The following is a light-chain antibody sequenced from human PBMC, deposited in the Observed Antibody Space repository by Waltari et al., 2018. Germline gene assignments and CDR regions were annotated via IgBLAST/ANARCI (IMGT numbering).Light chain of an antibody. CDR2: HAS. V-gene: IGKV3-20*01. CDR1: QGVGKY. CDR3: QKYDFLPAT. J-gene: IGKJ1*01. Sequence: EIVLTQSPGTLSLSPGERATLSCRASQGVGKYLAWYQQRPGQAPRLLLYHASIRATGIPDRFSGSGFGTDFSLTISRLEHEDFAVYYCQKYDFLPATFGQGT.